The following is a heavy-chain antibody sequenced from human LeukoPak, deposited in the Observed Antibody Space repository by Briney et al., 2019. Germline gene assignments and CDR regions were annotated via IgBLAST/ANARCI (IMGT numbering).Heavy chain of an antibody. CDR3: ARAPPRTVAVAESGWFDP. V-gene: IGHV4-34*01. CDR2: INHSGST. CDR1: GGSFGGYY. Sequence: PSETLSLTCAVYGGSFGGYYWSWIRQPPGKGLEWIGEINHSGSTNYNPSLKSRVTISEDTSKNQFSLKLSSVTAADTALYYCARAPPRTVAVAESGWFDPWGQGTLVTVSS. D-gene: IGHD6-19*01. J-gene: IGHJ5*02.